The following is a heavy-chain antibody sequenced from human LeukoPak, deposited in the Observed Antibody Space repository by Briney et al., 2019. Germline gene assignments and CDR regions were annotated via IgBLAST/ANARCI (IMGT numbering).Heavy chain of an antibody. CDR3: ASGGRAFNF. D-gene: IGHD1-14*01. V-gene: IGHV3-11*01. Sequence: GGSLRLSCAASGMRFSDLYMYWMRQAPGKGPEWISFISSNGNIIHYADSVKGRFTISRDNAKNSLYLHVDSLRVEDTATYYCASGGRAFNFWGPGTAVTVSS. J-gene: IGHJ4*02. CDR1: GMRFSDLY. CDR2: ISSNGNII.